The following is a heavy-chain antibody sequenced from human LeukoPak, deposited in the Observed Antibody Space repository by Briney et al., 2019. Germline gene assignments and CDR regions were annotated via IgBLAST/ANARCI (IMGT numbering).Heavy chain of an antibody. D-gene: IGHD3-9*01. CDR3: VKDRGYDILTGYHNTLDY. CDR1: GFTFSSYA. CDR2: ISGSGGST. Sequence: PGGSLRLSCAASGFTFSSYAMSWVRQAPGKGLEWVSAISGSGGSTYYADSVKGRFTISRDNSKNTLYLQMNSLRAEDTAVYYCVKDRGYDILTGYHNTLDYWGRGTLVTVSS. V-gene: IGHV3-23*01. J-gene: IGHJ4*02.